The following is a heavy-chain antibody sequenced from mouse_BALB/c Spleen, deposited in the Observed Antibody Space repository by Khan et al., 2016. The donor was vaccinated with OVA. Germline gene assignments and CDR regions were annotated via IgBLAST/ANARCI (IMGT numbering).Heavy chain of an antibody. CDR1: GYTFTDYY. D-gene: IGHD6-2*01. CDR2: IYPGSGNT. CDR3: AKIDPACLDS. J-gene: IGHJ2*01. V-gene: IGHV1-76*01. Sequence: QVQLQQSGTELTRPGASVKLSCKASGYTFTDYYLTWVKQRTGQGLEWIGEIYPGSGNTYYHENFKGKATLTADKSSNTAYMQLSSLTSEDSAVYFHAKIDPACLDSWVHGGTVTVS.